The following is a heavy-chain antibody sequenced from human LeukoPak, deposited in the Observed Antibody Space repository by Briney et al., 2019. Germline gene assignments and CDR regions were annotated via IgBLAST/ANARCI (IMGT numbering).Heavy chain of an antibody. J-gene: IGHJ4*02. D-gene: IGHD6-19*01. CDR1: GFTFDDYA. V-gene: IGHV3-9*01. CDR2: ISWNSGSI. CDR3: ATAGAYSSGWYYFDY. Sequence: GRSLRLSCAASGFTFDDYAMHWVRQAPGKGLEWVSGISWNSGSIGYADSVKGRFTISRDNAKNPLYLQMNSLRAEDTALYYCATAGAYSSGWYYFDYWGQGTLVTVSS.